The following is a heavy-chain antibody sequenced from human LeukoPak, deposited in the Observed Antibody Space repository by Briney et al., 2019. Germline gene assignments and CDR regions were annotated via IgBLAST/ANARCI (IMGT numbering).Heavy chain of an antibody. CDR2: ISYNGIT. CDR3: ARHMSGDYDY. J-gene: IGHJ4*02. V-gene: IGHV4-59*08. Sequence: PSETLSLTCTVSGGSTREYYCSWVRRPPGKRLEWIAYISYNGITNYNPSLKSRVTISVDTSKNQFSLKLSSVTAADTAVYYCARHMSGDYDYWGQGTLVTVSS. CDR1: GGSTREYY. D-gene: IGHD3-10*02.